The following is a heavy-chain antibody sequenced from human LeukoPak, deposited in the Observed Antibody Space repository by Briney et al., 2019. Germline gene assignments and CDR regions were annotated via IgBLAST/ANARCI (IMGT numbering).Heavy chain of an antibody. CDR1: GFIFSDSY. J-gene: IGHJ6*02. V-gene: IGHV3-11*01. CDR3: ARGHYGMDV. Sequence: GGSLRLSCAASGFIFSDSYMTRIRQAPGKGLEWVSYISNSGSTIYYAVSVKGRFTISRDNAKNSLYLQMNSLRAEDTAMYYCARGHYGMDVWGQGTTVTVSS. CDR2: ISNSGSTI.